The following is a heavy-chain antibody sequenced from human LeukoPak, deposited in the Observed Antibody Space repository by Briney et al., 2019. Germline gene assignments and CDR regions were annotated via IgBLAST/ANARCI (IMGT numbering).Heavy chain of an antibody. V-gene: IGHV1-69*13. J-gene: IGHJ4*02. CDR1: GGTFSSYA. CDR3: QTYYYDSSGYYGELFDY. D-gene: IGHD3-22*01. Sequence: SVKVSCKASGGTFSSYAISWVRQAPGQGLEWMGGIIPIFGTANYAQKFQGRVTITADESTSTAYMELSSLRSEDTAVYYCQTYYYDSSGYYGELFDYWGQGTLVTVSS. CDR2: IIPIFGTA.